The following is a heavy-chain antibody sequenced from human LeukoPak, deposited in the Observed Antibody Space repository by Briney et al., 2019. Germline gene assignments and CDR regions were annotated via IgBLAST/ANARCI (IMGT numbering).Heavy chain of an antibody. D-gene: IGHD5-18*01. CDR2: ISGSGGST. CDR3: AKEPPADTYFDY. Sequence: AGGSLRLSCAASGFTFSSHAMSWVRQAPGKRLEWVSAISGSGGSTYYADSVKGRFTISRDNSKNTLYLQMNSRRAEDTAVYYCAKEPPADTYFDYWGQGTLVTVSS. V-gene: IGHV3-23*01. CDR1: GFTFSSHA. J-gene: IGHJ4*02.